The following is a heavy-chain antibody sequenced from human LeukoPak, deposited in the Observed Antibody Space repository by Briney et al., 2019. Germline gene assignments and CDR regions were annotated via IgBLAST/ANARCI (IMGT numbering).Heavy chain of an antibody. D-gene: IGHD4-17*01. Sequence: GASVKVSCKASGYTFTNYYIHWVRQAPGQGLEWMGIINPSGGIPSYAPNFQGRVTMSRDTSTNTVYMELSSLTSEDTAVYYCARDDGDYDYYFDYWGQGTLVTVSS. CDR2: INPSGGIP. J-gene: IGHJ4*02. CDR1: GYTFTNYY. V-gene: IGHV1-46*01. CDR3: ARDDGDYDYYFDY.